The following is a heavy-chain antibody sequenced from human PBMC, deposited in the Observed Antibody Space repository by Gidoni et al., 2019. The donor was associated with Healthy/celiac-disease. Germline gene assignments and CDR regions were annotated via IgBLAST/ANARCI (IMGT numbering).Heavy chain of an antibody. D-gene: IGHD5-12*01. V-gene: IGHV4-34*01. J-gene: IGHJ4*02. CDR3: ARGPVPGGYDFNFDY. Sequence: QVQLQQWGAGLLKPSATLSLTCAVYRGSFRGYYWSWIRQPPGKGLDWIGEINHSGSTNYNPSLKSRVTISVDTSKNQFSLKLSSVTAADTAVYYCARGPVPGGYDFNFDYWGQGTLVTVSS. CDR2: INHSGST. CDR1: RGSFRGYY.